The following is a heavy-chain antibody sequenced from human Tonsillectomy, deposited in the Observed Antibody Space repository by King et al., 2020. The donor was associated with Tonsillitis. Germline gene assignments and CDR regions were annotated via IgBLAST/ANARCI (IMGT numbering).Heavy chain of an antibody. V-gene: IGHV5-51*01. D-gene: IGHD4-17*01. CDR3: AKXXRXXGDYAXYYFXY. J-gene: IGHJ4*02. CDR1: GYRFTSYW. CDR2: IYPGDSNT. Sequence: QLVQSGAEVKKPGESLKISCKGSGYRFTSYWIGWVRQMPGKGLEWMGIIYPGDSNTRYSPSFQGQVTISADKSISTAYLQWRSLKASDTAVYYCAKXXRXXGDYAXYYFXYWGQXTLVTVSS.